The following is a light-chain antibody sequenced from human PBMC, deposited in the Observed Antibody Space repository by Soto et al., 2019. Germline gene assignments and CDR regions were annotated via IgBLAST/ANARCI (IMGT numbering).Light chain of an antibody. CDR2: DAS. V-gene: IGKV3-20*01. CDR3: QQFSSYPLT. Sequence: EFVLTQSPGTLSLSPGERATLSCRASQTVRNNYLAWYQQKPGQAPRLLIYDASSRPTGIPERFSGGGSGTEFTLTISRLEPEDFAVYYCQQFSSYPLTFGGGTKVEIK. J-gene: IGKJ4*01. CDR1: QTVRNNY.